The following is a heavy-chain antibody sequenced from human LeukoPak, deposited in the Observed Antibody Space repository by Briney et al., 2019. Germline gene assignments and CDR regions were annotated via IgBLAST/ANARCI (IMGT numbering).Heavy chain of an antibody. Sequence: PGGSLRLSCAASGFTFSRYALHWVRQAPGKGLEWVAVIAYDGNNKIYADSVKGRFTISRDNSKNTLYLQMNSLRAEDTAVYYCARAAAETGAFRDNWFDPWGQGTLVTVSS. D-gene: IGHD6-19*01. CDR1: GFTFSRYA. CDR3: ARAAAETGAFRDNWFDP. CDR2: IAYDGNNK. V-gene: IGHV3-30-3*01. J-gene: IGHJ5*02.